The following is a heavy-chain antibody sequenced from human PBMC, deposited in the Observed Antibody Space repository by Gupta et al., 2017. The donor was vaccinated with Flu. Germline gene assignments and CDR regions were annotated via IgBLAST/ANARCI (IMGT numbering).Heavy chain of an antibody. D-gene: IGHD1-26*01. CDR3: ARREPWGDPSIDF. CDR2: VYYSGRT. CDR1: YY. V-gene: IGHV4-39*01. J-gene: IGHJ4*02. Sequence: YYWGWFRQSPGTGLEWIGHVYYSGRTYYNPSLGSRVTISIYTSKNQVSLNLTSVTAADTGVYFCARREPWGDPSIDFWGQGTLVTVSS.